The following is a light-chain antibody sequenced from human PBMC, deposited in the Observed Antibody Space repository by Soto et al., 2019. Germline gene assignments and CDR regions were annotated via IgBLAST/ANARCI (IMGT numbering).Light chain of an antibody. Sequence: EIVLTQSPGTLSLSPGERATLSCRASQSVSSTYLAWYQQKPGQAPRLLIYGASNRATGIPDRFSGSGSGTDFTLTISRLEPEYVAVYYCQQYGGSRWTFGQGTRVDI. CDR3: QQYGGSRWT. J-gene: IGKJ1*01. CDR2: GAS. V-gene: IGKV3-20*01. CDR1: QSVSSTY.